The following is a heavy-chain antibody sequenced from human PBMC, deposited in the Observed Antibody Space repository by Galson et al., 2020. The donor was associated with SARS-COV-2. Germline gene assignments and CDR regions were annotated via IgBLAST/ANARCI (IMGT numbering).Heavy chain of an antibody. CDR3: AKCSSDFGYSYYGVDV. D-gene: IGHD6-19*01. CDR1: GFTFSTYG. Sequence: GGSLRLSCAASGFTFSTYGMHWVRQAPGEGLEWVAFIRHDGSNKDYADSVKGRFTISRDNSKNTLYLQMNSLRAEDTAVYYCAKCSSDFGYSYYGVDVWGQGTTVTVSS. V-gene: IGHV3-30*02. J-gene: IGHJ6*02. CDR2: IRHDGSNK.